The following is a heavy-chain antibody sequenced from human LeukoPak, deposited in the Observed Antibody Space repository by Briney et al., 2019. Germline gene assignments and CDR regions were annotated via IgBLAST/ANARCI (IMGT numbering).Heavy chain of an antibody. CDR1: GYTFTGYY. J-gene: IGHJ4*02. Sequence: ASVKVSCMASGYTFTGYYMHWVRQAPGQGREWMGWINPNSGGTKTAQTFQGRVTMTRDTSISTAYMELSRLRSDDTAVYFCARSVVAGSGNFDYWGQGTLVTVSS. D-gene: IGHD6-19*01. V-gene: IGHV1-2*02. CDR2: INPNSGGT. CDR3: ARSVVAGSGNFDY.